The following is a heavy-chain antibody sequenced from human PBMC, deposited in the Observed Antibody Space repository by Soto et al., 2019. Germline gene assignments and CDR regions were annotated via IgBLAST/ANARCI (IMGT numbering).Heavy chain of an antibody. V-gene: IGHV4-59*01. CDR1: GGSISSYY. Sequence: PSETLSLTCSVSGGSISSYYWSWIRQPPGKGLECIGDIYHSGSTNYNPSLKSRVNISVDTSKNQLSLKLSSVTAADTAVYYCARRTSGWDYFDYWGQGALVTVAS. CDR3: ARRTSGWDYFDY. D-gene: IGHD2-2*01. CDR2: IYHSGST. J-gene: IGHJ4*02.